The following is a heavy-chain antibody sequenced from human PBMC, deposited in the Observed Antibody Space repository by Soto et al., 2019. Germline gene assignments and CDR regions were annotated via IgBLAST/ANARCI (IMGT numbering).Heavy chain of an antibody. D-gene: IGHD2-21*02. CDR1: GFTFSTYG. CDR2: ISSEGSTK. CDR3: AKVAMTAEVDY. J-gene: IGHJ4*02. Sequence: ESGGGVVQPGRSLRLSCAASGFTFSTYGMHWVRQAPGKGLEWVAVISSEGSTKYYADSVKGRFTISRDNSKNTLYLQMNSLRAEDTAVYYCAKVAMTAEVDYWGQGTLVTVSS. V-gene: IGHV3-30*18.